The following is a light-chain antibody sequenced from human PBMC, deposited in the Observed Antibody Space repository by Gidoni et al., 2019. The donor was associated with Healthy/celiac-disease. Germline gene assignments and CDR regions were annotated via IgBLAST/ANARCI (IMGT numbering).Light chain of an antibody. CDR1: SSDVGGYNY. CDR3: SSYAGSNNVV. J-gene: IGLJ2*01. Sequence: QSALPPPPSASGSPVQSVTISCTGTSSDVGGYNYVSWYQQHPGKAPKLMIYEVSKRPSGGPDRCAGSKSGNTASLTVAGLQAEDEADDYGSSYAGSNNVVFGGGTKLTVL. CDR2: EVS. V-gene: IGLV2-8*01.